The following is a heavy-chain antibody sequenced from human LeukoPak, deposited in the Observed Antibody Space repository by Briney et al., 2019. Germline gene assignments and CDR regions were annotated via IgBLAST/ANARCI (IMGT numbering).Heavy chain of an antibody. Sequence: PGGSLRLSCAASGFTFSSYGMSWVRQAPGKGLEWVSAISGSGGSTYYADSVKGRFTISRDNSKNTLYLQMNSLRAEDTAVYYCAKVSWELRDAFDIWGQGTMVTVSS. J-gene: IGHJ3*02. CDR3: AKVSWELRDAFDI. CDR2: ISGSGGST. D-gene: IGHD1-26*01. V-gene: IGHV3-23*01. CDR1: GFTFSSYG.